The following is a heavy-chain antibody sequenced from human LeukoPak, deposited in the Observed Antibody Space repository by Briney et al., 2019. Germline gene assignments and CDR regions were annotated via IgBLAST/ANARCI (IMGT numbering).Heavy chain of an antibody. J-gene: IGHJ3*02. V-gene: IGHV3-74*01. CDR1: GFTFSSYW. Sequence: TGGSLRLSCAASGFTFSSYWMHWVRQAPGKGLVWVSRINSDGSSTSYADSVKGRFTISRDNAKNTLYLQMNSLRAEDTAVYYCARREWLLMDIDFDAFDIWGQGTMVTVSS. CDR3: ARREWLLMDIDFDAFDI. D-gene: IGHD3-3*01. CDR2: INSDGSST.